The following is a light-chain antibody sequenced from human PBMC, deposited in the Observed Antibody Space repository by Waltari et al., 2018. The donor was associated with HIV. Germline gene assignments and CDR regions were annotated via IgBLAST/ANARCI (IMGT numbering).Light chain of an antibody. J-gene: IGKJ1*01. CDR2: WAS. Sequence: DIVMTQSPDSLAVSLGERATINCMYNQSVLYSANNKNYLAWYQQKPGQPPKLLIYWASTRESVVPDRFSCSGSGTDFTLTISSLQAEDVAVYYCQQYDSTPRTFGQGTKVEIK. CDR1: QSVLYSANNKNY. CDR3: QQYDSTPRT. V-gene: IGKV4-1*01.